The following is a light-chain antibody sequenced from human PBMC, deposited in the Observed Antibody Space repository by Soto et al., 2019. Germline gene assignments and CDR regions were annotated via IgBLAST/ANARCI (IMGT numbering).Light chain of an antibody. CDR2: GNS. V-gene: IGLV1-40*01. CDR3: QAFDSSLGGSG. Sequence: QSVLTQPPSVSGAPGQRVTISCTGSSSNIGTGYDVHWYQQLPGTAPKLLIYGNSNRPSGVPDRFSGSKSGTSASLAITGVQAGDGADYFCQAFDSSLGGSGVGGGTKVTVL. CDR1: SSNIGTGYD. J-gene: IGLJ2*01.